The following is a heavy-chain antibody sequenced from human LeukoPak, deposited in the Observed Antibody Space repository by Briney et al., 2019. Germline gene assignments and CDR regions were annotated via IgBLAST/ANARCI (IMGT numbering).Heavy chain of an antibody. D-gene: IGHD6-19*01. V-gene: IGHV3-30-3*01. CDR2: ISYDGSNK. CDR1: GFTFSSYA. Sequence: PGGSLRLSRAASGFTFSSYAMHWVRQAPGKGLEWVAVISYDGSNKYYADSVKGRFTISRDNSKNTLYLQMNSLRAEDTAVYYCARDAGAWYLHFDYWGQGTLVTVSS. CDR3: ARDAGAWYLHFDY. J-gene: IGHJ4*02.